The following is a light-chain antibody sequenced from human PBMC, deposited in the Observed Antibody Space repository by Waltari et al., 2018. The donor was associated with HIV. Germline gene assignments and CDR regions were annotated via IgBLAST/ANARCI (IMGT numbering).Light chain of an antibody. CDR1: QSVLYNSNNKNY. CDR2: WAS. J-gene: IGKJ2*01. CDR3: QQYCITPIT. V-gene: IGKV4-1*01. Sequence: DIVMTQSPDSLAVSLGGRATINCKSSQSVLYNSNNKNYLAWYQQKPGQPPKLLIYWASTRESGVPDRFSGSGSGTDFTLTISSLQAEDVAVYYCQQYCITPITFGQGTKLEIK.